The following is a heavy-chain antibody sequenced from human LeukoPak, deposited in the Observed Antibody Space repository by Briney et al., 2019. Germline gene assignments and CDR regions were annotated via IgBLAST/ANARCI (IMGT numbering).Heavy chain of an antibody. D-gene: IGHD1-1*01. CDR2: ITSSRSYI. CDR3: ARDATTGTTGAFDI. V-gene: IGHV3-21*01. CDR1: GFTFRSYS. Sequence: GGSLRLSCAASGFTFRSYSMNWVRQAPGKGLEWVSSITSSRSYINYPDSVKGRFTISRDNSKNTLYLRMNSLRAEDTAVYYCARDATTGTTGAFDIWGQGTMVTVSS. J-gene: IGHJ3*02.